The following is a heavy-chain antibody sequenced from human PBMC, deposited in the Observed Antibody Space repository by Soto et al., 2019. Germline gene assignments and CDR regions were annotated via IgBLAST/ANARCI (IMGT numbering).Heavy chain of an antibody. D-gene: IGHD3-9*01. CDR2: ISYDGSNK. V-gene: IGHV3-30-3*01. CDR3: ARDEGRYYDILTGYFDY. Sequence: QVQLVESGGGVVQPGRSLRLSCAASGFTFSSYAMHWVRQAPGKGLEWVAVISYDGSNKYYADSVKGRFTISRDNSKNTLCLQMNSLRAEDTAVYYCARDEGRYYDILTGYFDYWGQGTLVTVSS. CDR1: GFTFSSYA. J-gene: IGHJ4*02.